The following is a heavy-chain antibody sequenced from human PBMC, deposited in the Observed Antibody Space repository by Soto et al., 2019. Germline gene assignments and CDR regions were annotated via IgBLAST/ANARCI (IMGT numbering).Heavy chain of an antibody. Sequence: SETLSLTCTVSGGSISNYYWTWIRQPPGRGLEWIGYIYYSGTTNYNPSLKSRVTISVDTSKNQFSLKLSSVTAADTAVYYCARDAPGDCSGCSCSVFDAFDIWGQGTMVT. CDR1: GGSISNYY. V-gene: IGHV4-59*01. CDR2: IYYSGTT. J-gene: IGHJ3*02. CDR3: ARDAPGDCSGCSCSVFDAFDI. D-gene: IGHD2-15*01.